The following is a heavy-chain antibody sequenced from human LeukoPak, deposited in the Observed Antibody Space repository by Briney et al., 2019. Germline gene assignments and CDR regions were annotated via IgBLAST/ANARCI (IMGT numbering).Heavy chain of an antibody. CDR3: ARALGYCSGGSCTRGYNWFDP. Sequence: SETLSLTCIVSGGSISSSNNYWGWIRQPPGKGLEWIGSIYYTGSTYDNPSLKSRVTISVDTSKNQFSLKLSFVTTADTAVYYCARALGYCSGGSCTRGYNWFDPWGQGTLVTVPS. J-gene: IGHJ5*02. D-gene: IGHD2-15*01. CDR2: IYYTGST. V-gene: IGHV4-39*01. CDR1: GGSISSSNNY.